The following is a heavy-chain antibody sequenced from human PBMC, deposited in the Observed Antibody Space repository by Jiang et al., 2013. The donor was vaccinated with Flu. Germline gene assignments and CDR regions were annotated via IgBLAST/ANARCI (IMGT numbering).Heavy chain of an antibody. J-gene: IGHJ4*02. V-gene: IGHV4-39*01. Sequence: GSGLVKPSETLSLTCTVSGGSISRSSYYWGWIRQPPGKGLEWIGSIYYSGSIYYNPSLKSRVTVSVDTSKNQFSLKLSSVTAADTAVYYCARHDYGGNSDFDYWGQGTLVTVSS. D-gene: IGHD4-23*01. CDR3: ARHDYGGNSDFDY. CDR2: IYYSGSI. CDR1: GGSISRSSYY.